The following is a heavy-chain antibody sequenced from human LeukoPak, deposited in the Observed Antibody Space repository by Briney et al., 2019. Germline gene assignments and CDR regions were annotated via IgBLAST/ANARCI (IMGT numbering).Heavy chain of an antibody. V-gene: IGHV3-74*01. Sequence: GGSLRLSCAASGFTFSSYWMHWVRQAPGKGLVWVSRINSDGSSTSYADTVKGRFTISRDNAKNTLYLQMNSLRVEDTAIYYCARSTTHYYYYYMDVWGKGTTVTVSS. CDR1: GFTFSSYW. CDR2: INSDGSST. CDR3: ARSTTHYYYYYMDV. J-gene: IGHJ6*03. D-gene: IGHD5/OR15-5a*01.